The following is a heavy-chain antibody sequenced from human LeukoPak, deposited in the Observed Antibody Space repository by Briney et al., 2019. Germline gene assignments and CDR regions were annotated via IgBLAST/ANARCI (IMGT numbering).Heavy chain of an antibody. Sequence: PSETLSLTCTVSGGSISTYDHYWSWIRQPAGKGLEWIGRIYTSGSTNYNPSLKSRVTMSVDTSKNQFSLELSSVTAADTAVYYCARGVRLAIGENYWFDPWGQGTLVTVSS. J-gene: IGHJ5*02. CDR2: IYTSGST. CDR1: GGSISTYDHY. D-gene: IGHD5-18*01. CDR3: ARGVRLAIGENYWFDP. V-gene: IGHV4-4*07.